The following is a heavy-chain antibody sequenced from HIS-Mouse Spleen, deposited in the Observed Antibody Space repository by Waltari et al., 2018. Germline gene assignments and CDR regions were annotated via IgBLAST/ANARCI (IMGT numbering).Heavy chain of an antibody. V-gene: IGHV4-39*07. Sequence: QLQLQESGPGLVKPSETLSLTCTVSGGSISSSSYYWGWIRQPPGKGLDWIGSIYYSGGTYYTPSLKSRVTISVDTSKNQFSLKLSSVTAADTAVYYCAREIPYSSSWYDWYFDLWGRGTLVTVSS. CDR1: GGSISSSSYY. D-gene: IGHD6-13*01. CDR3: AREIPYSSSWYDWYFDL. J-gene: IGHJ2*01. CDR2: IYYSGGT.